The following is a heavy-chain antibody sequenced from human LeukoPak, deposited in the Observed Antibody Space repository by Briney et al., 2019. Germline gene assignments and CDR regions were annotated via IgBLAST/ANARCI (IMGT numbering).Heavy chain of an antibody. J-gene: IGHJ5*02. CDR2: IYYSGST. CDR3: ARAWGSGSYSEPNWFDP. Sequence: SQTLSLTCTVSGGSISSGDYYWSSIRQPPGKGLEWIGYIYYSGSTYYNPSLKSRVTISVDTSKNQFSLKLSSVTAADTAVYYCARAWGSGSYSEPNWFDPLGQGTLVTVSS. CDR1: GGSISSGDYY. D-gene: IGHD1-26*01. V-gene: IGHV4-30-4*08.